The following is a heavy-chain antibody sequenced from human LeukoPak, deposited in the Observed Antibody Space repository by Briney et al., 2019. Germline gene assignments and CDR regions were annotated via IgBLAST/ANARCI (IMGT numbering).Heavy chain of an antibody. CDR2: IYPGDSDI. V-gene: IGHV5-51*01. Sequence: GESLKISCKGSAYSFTNYWIGWVSQMPGKGLEWMGIIYPGDSDIRYSPSFQGQVTISADKSINTAYLQWSSLKASDTAIYYCARLRSKNGANFDYWGQGTLVTVPS. J-gene: IGHJ4*02. CDR1: AYSFTNYW. CDR3: ARLRSKNGANFDY.